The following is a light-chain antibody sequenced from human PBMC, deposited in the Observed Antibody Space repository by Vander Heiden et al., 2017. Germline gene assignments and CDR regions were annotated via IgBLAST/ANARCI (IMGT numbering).Light chain of an antibody. CDR2: KAS. V-gene: IGKV1-5*03. Sequence: DIQMTQSPSTLSASVGDRVTITCRARQSVSSWLAWYQQKPGKAPKLRISKASSLESGVPSRFSGSGSGTEFTLTISSLQPDDFATYYCQQYNSYRTFGQGTKVEIK. J-gene: IGKJ1*01. CDR3: QQYNSYRT. CDR1: QSVSSW.